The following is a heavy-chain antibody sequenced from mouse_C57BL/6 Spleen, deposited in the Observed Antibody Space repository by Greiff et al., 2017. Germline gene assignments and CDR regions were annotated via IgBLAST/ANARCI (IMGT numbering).Heavy chain of an antibody. Sequence: EVMLVESGGGLVKPGGSLKLSCAASGFTFSDYGMHWVRQAPEKGLEWVAYISSGSSTIYYADTVKGRFTISRDNAKNTLFLQMTSLRSEDTAMYYCARGTVVAEYFDVWGTGTTVTVSS. J-gene: IGHJ1*03. CDR3: ARGTVVAEYFDV. CDR2: ISSGSSTI. V-gene: IGHV5-17*01. CDR1: GFTFSDYG. D-gene: IGHD1-1*01.